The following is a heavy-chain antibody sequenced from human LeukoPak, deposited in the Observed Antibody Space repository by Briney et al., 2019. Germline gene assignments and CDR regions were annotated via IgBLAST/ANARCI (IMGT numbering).Heavy chain of an antibody. CDR1: GFTFSSYS. Sequence: GGSLRLSCAASGFTFSSYSMNWVRQAPGKGLEWVSSISSSSSYIYYADSVKGRFTISRDNAKNSLYLQVNSLRAEDTAVYYCARATYYYDSSGPSAGFDPWGQGTLVTVSS. V-gene: IGHV3-21*01. J-gene: IGHJ5*02. CDR2: ISSSSSYI. D-gene: IGHD3-22*01. CDR3: ARATYYYDSSGPSAGFDP.